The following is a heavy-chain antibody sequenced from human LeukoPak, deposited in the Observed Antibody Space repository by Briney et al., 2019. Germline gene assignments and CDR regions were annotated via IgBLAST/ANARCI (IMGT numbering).Heavy chain of an antibody. V-gene: IGHV3-48*01. CDR1: GFTFSSYS. CDR2: ISSSSSTI. Sequence: GGSLRLSCAASGFTFSSYSMNWVRQAPGKGLEWVSYISSSSSTIYYADSVKGRFTISRDNAKNSLYLQMNSLRAEDTAVYYCARDAPKSLQYGSYYYYMDVWGKGTTVTVSS. D-gene: IGHD4-11*01. J-gene: IGHJ6*03. CDR3: ARDAPKSLQYGSYYYYMDV.